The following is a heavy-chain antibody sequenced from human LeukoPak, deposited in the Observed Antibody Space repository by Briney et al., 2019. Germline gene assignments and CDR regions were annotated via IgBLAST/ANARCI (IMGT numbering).Heavy chain of an antibody. V-gene: IGHV3-30*18. Sequence: GRSLRLSCAASEFTFSSYGMHXVRXAPGKGLEWVALISYDGSNKYYADSVKGRITISRDNSKNTLYLQINSLRAEDTAVYYCAKAGNAYNWNPFDRWGQGILVTVSS. CDR2: ISYDGSNK. CDR1: EFTFSSYG. D-gene: IGHD1-20*01. J-gene: IGHJ4*02. CDR3: AKAGNAYNWNPFDR.